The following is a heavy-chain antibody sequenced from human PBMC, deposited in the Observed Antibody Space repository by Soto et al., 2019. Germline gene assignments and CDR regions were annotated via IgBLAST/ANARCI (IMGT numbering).Heavy chain of an antibody. CDR3: ARMESFGSLNWFDP. Sequence: ASVKVSCKASGYTFTNNDVSWVRQATGQGLEWMGWMNPGSGDTGYAQKFQGRVTMTRDISIATAYRELNSLTSEDTAIYYCARMESFGSLNWFDPWGQGTLVNVSS. D-gene: IGHD5-18*01. J-gene: IGHJ5*02. V-gene: IGHV1-8*02. CDR1: GYTFTNND. CDR2: MNPGSGDT.